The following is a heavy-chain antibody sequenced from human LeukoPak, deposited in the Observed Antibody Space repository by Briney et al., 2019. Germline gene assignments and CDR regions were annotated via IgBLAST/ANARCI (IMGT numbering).Heavy chain of an antibody. CDR2: ISYDGSNK. J-gene: IGHJ4*02. CDR3: AKGSNFAWGSDRAYYFDY. D-gene: IGHD3-16*02. CDR1: GFTFSSYA. V-gene: IGHV3-30*04. Sequence: GGSLRLSCAASGFTFSSYAMHWVRQAPGKGLEWVAVISYDGSNKYYADSVKGRFTISRDKSKNTLYLQMNSLRAEDTALYYCAKGSNFAWGSDRAYYFDYWGQGTLVTVSS.